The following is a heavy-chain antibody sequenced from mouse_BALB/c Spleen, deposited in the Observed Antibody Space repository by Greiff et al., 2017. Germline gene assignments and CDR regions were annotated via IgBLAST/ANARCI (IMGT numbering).Heavy chain of an antibody. CDR3: ARGSYYYAMDY. V-gene: IGHV1S135*01. D-gene: IGHD1-1*01. CDR2: IDPYNGGT. J-gene: IGHJ4*01. Sequence: EVQLQQSGPELGKPGASVKISCKASGYSFTGYNMYWVKQSHRKSLEWIGYIDPYNGGTSYNQKSKGKATLTVDKSSSTAYMHLNSLTSEDSAIYYCARGSYYYAMDYWGQGTSVTVSS. CDR1: GYSFTGYN.